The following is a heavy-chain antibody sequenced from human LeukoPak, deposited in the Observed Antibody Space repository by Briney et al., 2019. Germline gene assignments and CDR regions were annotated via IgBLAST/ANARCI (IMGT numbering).Heavy chain of an antibody. D-gene: IGHD2-15*01. CDR3: AKDSLSGPRPYYFDY. CDR1: GFTFSSYG. J-gene: IGHJ4*02. V-gene: IGHV3-30*02. CDR2: IRYDGSNK. Sequence: GGSLRLSCAASGFTFSSYGMHWVRQAPGKGLEWVAFIRYDGSNKYYADSVKGRFTTSRDNSKNTLYLQMNSLRAEDTAVYYCAKDSLSGPRPYYFDYWGQGTLVTVSS.